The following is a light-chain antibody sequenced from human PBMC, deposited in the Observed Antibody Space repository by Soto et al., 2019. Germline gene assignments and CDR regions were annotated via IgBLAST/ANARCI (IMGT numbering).Light chain of an antibody. V-gene: IGLV2-14*01. CDR3: NSYTRSRSYV. J-gene: IGLJ1*01. CDR1: SSDVGGYNY. CDR2: EVS. Sequence: QSALTQPASVSGSPGQSITICCTGTSSDVGGYNYVSWYQQHPGKAPKVIIFEVSNRPSGVSNRFSGSKSGNTASLTISGLLAEDEADYYCNSYTRSRSYVFGTGTKLTVL.